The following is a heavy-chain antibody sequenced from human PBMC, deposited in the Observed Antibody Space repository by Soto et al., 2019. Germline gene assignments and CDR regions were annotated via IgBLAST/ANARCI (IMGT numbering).Heavy chain of an antibody. CDR3: ASEGGDDSSRFYYGMDV. J-gene: IGHJ6*02. CDR2: TYYSGST. D-gene: IGHD5-12*01. Sequence: PSETLSLTCTVAGGSISSGDYYWSWIRQPPGKGLEWIGYTYYSGSTNYNPSPKGRVSIAVDTSKNQFSLKLSSLTAADTAVYYCASEGGDDSSRFYYGMDVWGQGTTVTVSS. V-gene: IGHV4-61*08. CDR1: GGSISSGDYY.